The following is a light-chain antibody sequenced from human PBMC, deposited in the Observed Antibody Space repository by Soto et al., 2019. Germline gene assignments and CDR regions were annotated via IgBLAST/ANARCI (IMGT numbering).Light chain of an antibody. Sequence: QSVLTQPPSASGTPGQRVTISCSGSSSNIGSKTVNWYQQLPGTAPKLLIYMDNQRPSGVPDRFSGSKSGTSASLAISGLQPEDEADYFCAAWDDSRNGWVFGGGTKLTVL. J-gene: IGLJ3*02. CDR3: AAWDDSRNGWV. CDR1: SSNIGSKT. CDR2: MDN. V-gene: IGLV1-44*01.